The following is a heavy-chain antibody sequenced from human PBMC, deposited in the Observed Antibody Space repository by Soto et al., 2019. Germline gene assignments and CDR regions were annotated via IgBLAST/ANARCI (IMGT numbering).Heavy chain of an antibody. CDR3: ARELIAVAGQYYYYGMDV. V-gene: IGHV3-48*03. CDR1: GFTFSSYE. D-gene: IGHD6-19*01. CDR2: ISSSGSTI. J-gene: IGHJ6*02. Sequence: GGSLRLSCAASGFTFSSYEMNWVRQAPGKGLKWVSYISSSGSTIYYADSVKGRLTISRDNAKNSLYLQMNSLRAEDTAVYYCARELIAVAGQYYYYGMDVWGQGTTVTVSS.